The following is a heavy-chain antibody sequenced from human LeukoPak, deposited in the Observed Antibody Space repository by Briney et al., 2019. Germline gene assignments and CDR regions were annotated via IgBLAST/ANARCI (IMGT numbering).Heavy chain of an antibody. CDR2: INSDGSST. D-gene: IGHD3-22*01. CDR1: GFTFSSYW. Sequence: ESGGGVVQPGGSLRLSCAASGFTFSSYWMHWVRQAPGKGLVWVSRINSDGSSTSYADSVKGRFTISRDNAKNTLYLQMNSLRAEDTAVYYCARDENYYDSSGPGWFDPWGQGTLVTVSS. V-gene: IGHV3-74*01. J-gene: IGHJ5*02. CDR3: ARDENYYDSSGPGWFDP.